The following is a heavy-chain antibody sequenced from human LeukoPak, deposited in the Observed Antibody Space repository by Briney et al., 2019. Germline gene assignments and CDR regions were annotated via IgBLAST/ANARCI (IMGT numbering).Heavy chain of an antibody. V-gene: IGHV3-21*01. CDR2: ISSSSSYI. J-gene: IGHJ6*02. D-gene: IGHD3-16*01. CDR3: ASARSALYGYYYYGMDV. Sequence: GGSLRLSCAASGSTFRTYSMNWVRQAPGKGLEWVSSISSSSSYIYYADSVKGRFTIPRDNAKNSLYLQMNSLRAEDTAVYYCASARSALYGYYYYGMDVWGQGTTVTVSS. CDR1: GSTFRTYS.